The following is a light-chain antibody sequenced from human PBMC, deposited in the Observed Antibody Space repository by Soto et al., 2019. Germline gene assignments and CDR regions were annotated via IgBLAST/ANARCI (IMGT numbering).Light chain of an antibody. CDR3: QQYNSYSRT. CDR2: DAS. J-gene: IGKJ1*01. Sequence: DNQLTHSPSTLSATVGDRVTITCRASQSISSWLAWYQQKPGKAPKLLIYDASSLESGVPSRFSGSGSGTGFTLTISSLQPDDFATYYCQQYNSYSRTFAQRTKVDIK. CDR1: QSISSW. V-gene: IGKV1-5*01.